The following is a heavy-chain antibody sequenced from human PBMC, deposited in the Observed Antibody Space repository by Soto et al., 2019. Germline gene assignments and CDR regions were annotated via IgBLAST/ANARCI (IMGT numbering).Heavy chain of an antibody. CDR3: VKALSARYNSAKAFDV. V-gene: IGHV3-64D*06. CDR1: GFTFSSYA. Sequence: GGSLRLSCSASGFTFSSYAMHWVRQAPGKGLEYVSAITSNGGSTYYPDSMNGRFTIFRDNSENTLYLQMSSLRAEDTAFHYCVKALSARYNSAKAFDVWGQGTMVTVSS. J-gene: IGHJ3*01. CDR2: ITSNGGST. D-gene: IGHD2-2*02.